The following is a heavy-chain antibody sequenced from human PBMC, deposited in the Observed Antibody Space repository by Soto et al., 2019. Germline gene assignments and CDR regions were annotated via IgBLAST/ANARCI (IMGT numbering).Heavy chain of an antibody. Sequence: ASVKVSCKASGYTFTSYAMHWVRQAPGQRLEWMGWINAGNGNTKYSQKFQGRVTITRDTSASTAYMELSSLRSEDTAVYYCARGDDCISTSCPSSWFDPWGQGTLVTVSS. CDR3: ARGDDCISTSCPSSWFDP. CDR1: GYTFTSYA. CDR2: INAGNGNT. D-gene: IGHD2-2*01. J-gene: IGHJ5*02. V-gene: IGHV1-3*01.